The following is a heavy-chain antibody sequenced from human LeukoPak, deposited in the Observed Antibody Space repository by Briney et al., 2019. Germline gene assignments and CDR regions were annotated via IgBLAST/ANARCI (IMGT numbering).Heavy chain of an antibody. Sequence: GGSLRLSCAASGFTFSSYEMNWVRQAPGKGLEWVSYISSSGSTIYYADSVKGRFTISRDNAKNSLYPQMNSLRAEDTAVYYCARVLRHYDSSGYYYPFDYWGQGTLVTVSS. V-gene: IGHV3-48*03. CDR2: ISSSGSTI. J-gene: IGHJ4*02. D-gene: IGHD3-22*01. CDR1: GFTFSSYE. CDR3: ARVLRHYDSSGYYYPFDY.